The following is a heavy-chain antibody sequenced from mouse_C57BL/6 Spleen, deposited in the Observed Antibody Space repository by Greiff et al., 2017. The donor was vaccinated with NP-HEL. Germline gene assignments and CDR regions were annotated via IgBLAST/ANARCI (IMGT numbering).Heavy chain of an antibody. D-gene: IGHD2-4*01. Sequence: EVKLVESGGDLVKPGGSLKLSCAASGFTFSSYGMSWVRQTPDKRLEWVATISSGGSYTYYPDSVKGRFTISRDNAKNTLYLQMSSLKSEETAMYYCARHDYGDYWGQGTTLTVSS. CDR2: ISSGGSYT. V-gene: IGHV5-6*01. CDR3: ARHDYGDY. J-gene: IGHJ2*01. CDR1: GFTFSSYG.